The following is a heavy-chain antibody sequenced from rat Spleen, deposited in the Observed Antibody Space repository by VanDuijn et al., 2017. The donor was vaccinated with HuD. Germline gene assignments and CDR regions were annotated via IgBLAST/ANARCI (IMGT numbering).Heavy chain of an antibody. V-gene: IGHV5-25*01. J-gene: IGHJ4*01. CDR1: GFTFSNYD. CDR2: ISTGGST. Sequence: EVQLVESGGGLVQPGRSLKLSCAASGFTFSNYDMAWVRQAPTKGLEWVASISTGGSTYYPDSVKGRFTISRDNAKSTLYLQMNSLRSEDTATYYCARGSTRVGGNVMDAWGQGASVTVSS. D-gene: IGHD1-4*01. CDR3: ARGSTRVGGNVMDA.